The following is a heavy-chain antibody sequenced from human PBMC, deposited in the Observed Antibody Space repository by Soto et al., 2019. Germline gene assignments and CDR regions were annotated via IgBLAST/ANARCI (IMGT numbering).Heavy chain of an antibody. Sequence: PGGSLRLSCVVSGFTFGDYAFHWVRQVPGEGLEWVSFISYLANNKYYRDSVKGGFTISRDNSENSFFLQMNDLRAADTAVYYCVRDRQKIGGYPNYYFDLWGLGTLVTVSS. CDR3: VRDRQKIGGYPNYYFDL. J-gene: IGHJ4*02. CDR2: ISYLANNK. D-gene: IGHD1-26*01. CDR1: GFTFGDYA. V-gene: IGHV3-30-3*01.